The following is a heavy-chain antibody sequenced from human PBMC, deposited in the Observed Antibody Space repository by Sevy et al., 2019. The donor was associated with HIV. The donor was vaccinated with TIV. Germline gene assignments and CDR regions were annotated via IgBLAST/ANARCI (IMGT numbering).Heavy chain of an antibody. V-gene: IGHV1-3*04. CDR3: ARGKGGIFGVVVGQFDS. CDR2: IKTDNGKT. D-gene: IGHD3-3*01. Sequence: ASGKVSCKASGYSFTNYAIHWVRQAPGQGLEWMGWIKTDNGKTKYSQRFQGRVTITRDTSATQAYVEMSSLRYDDTALYFCARGKGGIFGVVVGQFDSWGQGTLVTVSS. CDR1: GYSFTNYA. J-gene: IGHJ4*02.